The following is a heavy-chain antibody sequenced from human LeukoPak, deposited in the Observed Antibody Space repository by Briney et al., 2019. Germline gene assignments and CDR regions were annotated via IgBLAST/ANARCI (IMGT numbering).Heavy chain of an antibody. CDR3: ARRGLSSWYPPEDY. Sequence: ASVKVSCKASGYTFTSYDINWVRQATGQGLERMGWMNPNSGNTGYAQKFQGRVTMTRNTSISTAYMELSSLRSEDTAVYYCARRGLSSWYPPEDYWGQGTLVTVSS. J-gene: IGHJ4*02. CDR1: GYTFTSYD. V-gene: IGHV1-8*01. CDR2: MNPNSGNT. D-gene: IGHD6-13*01.